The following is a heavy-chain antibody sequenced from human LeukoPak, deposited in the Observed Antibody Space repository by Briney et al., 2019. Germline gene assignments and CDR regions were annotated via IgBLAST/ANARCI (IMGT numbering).Heavy chain of an antibody. D-gene: IGHD1-26*01. CDR1: GGSISSRSCC. CDR2: IYYSGST. Sequence: PSETLSLTCTVSGGSISSRSCCWGWIRQPPGKGLEWIGTIYYSGSTYYNPSLKSRVTISVDTSKNQFSLRLSTVTAEDTAVYYCARQVYSGTHYLDYWGQGTLVTVSS. CDR3: ARQVYSGTHYLDY. V-gene: IGHV4-39*01. J-gene: IGHJ4*02.